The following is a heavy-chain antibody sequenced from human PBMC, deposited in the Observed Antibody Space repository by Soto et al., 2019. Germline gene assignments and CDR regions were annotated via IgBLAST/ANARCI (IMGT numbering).Heavy chain of an antibody. V-gene: IGHV4-30-4*01. D-gene: IGHD3-22*01. Sequence: QVQLQESGPGLGKPSQTLSLTCTVSGGSVNSYGYYWTWIRQSPGTGLEWIGSMYYSGDTYHNPSLKGRLSLAVATPKLQSSLNLTSVASKDTAVYFCVGNYDSSFGYCGRRTLVTVSA. CDR3: VGNYDSSFGY. CDR1: GGSVNSYGYY. CDR2: MYYSGDT. J-gene: IGHJ4*02.